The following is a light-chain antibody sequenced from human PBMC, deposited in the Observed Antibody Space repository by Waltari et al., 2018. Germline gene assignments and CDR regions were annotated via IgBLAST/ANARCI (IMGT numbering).Light chain of an antibody. CDR1: QRITNW. CDR3: QQYDNYWT. J-gene: IGKJ1*01. Sequence: DIQMTQSPSTLSASVGDRVTITCRARQRITNWLAWYQQKPGKAPKRLLYRASNLESGVPSRFSGSGSGTEFTLTISSQQPDDFATYCCQQYDNYWTFGQGTKVEIK. V-gene: IGKV1-5*03. CDR2: RAS.